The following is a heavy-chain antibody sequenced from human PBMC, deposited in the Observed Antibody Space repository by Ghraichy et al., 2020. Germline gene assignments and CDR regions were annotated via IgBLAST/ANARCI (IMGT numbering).Heavy chain of an antibody. J-gene: IGHJ3*02. CDR1: GFTFSSYA. V-gene: IGHV3-23*01. Sequence: GGSLRLSCAASGFTFSSYAMSWVRQAPGKGLEWVSAISGSGGSTYYADSVKGRFTISRDNSKNTLYLQMNSLRAEDTAVYYCAKDKGVVVVVAAPSDAFDIWGQGTMVTVSS. CDR2: ISGSGGST. CDR3: AKDKGVVVVVAAPSDAFDI. D-gene: IGHD2-15*01.